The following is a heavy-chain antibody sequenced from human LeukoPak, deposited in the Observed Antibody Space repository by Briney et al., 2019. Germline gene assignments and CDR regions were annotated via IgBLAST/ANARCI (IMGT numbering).Heavy chain of an antibody. CDR3: ARDRGDKWKYSIWAYFDP. D-gene: IGHD1-20*01. V-gene: IGHV4-4*07. J-gene: IGHJ5*02. Sequence: PSPTLSLTSTASGLTISSYYWRFITQRAGKGLERIGRIYNSETTNYHPSLKSRLTMSIDTSRNQFSLKLRSVTAADTAVYYCARDRGDKWKYSIWAYFDPWGQGTPVTVSS. CDR1: GLTISSYY. CDR2: IYNSETT.